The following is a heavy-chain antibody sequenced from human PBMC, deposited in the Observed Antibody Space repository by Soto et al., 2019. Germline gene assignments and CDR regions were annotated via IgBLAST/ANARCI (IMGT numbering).Heavy chain of an antibody. Sequence: PSETLSLTCTVSGGCISRNNWWSWVRQPPGKGLEWIGEIYHSGNTNYNPSLRSRVTISVDKSKNQFSLNLNSVTAADTAVYYCVRDTPSSTATPPPLKWFDSWGQGTLVTVS. CDR1: GGCISRNNW. D-gene: IGHD2-15*01. CDR2: IYHSGNT. CDR3: VRDTPSSTATPPPLKWFDS. V-gene: IGHV4-4*02. J-gene: IGHJ5*01.